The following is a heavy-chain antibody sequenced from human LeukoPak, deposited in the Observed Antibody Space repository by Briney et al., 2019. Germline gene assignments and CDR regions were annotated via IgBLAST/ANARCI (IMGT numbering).Heavy chain of an antibody. CDR2: IYYSGST. V-gene: IGHV4-39*01. D-gene: IGHD2-15*01. J-gene: IGHJ4*02. Sequence: SETLSLTCTVSGGSISSYYWTWIRQPPGKGLEWIGSIYYSGSTYYNPSLKSRATISVDTSKNQFSLKLSSVTAADTAVYYCARWSRSRDCSGGSCPNFDYWGQGTLVTVSS. CDR3: ARWSRSRDCSGGSCPNFDY. CDR1: GGSISSYY.